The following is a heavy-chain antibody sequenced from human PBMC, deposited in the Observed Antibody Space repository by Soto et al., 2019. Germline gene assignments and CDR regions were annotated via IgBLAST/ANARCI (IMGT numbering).Heavy chain of an antibody. V-gene: IGHV1-18*01. CDR3: ARDFARRYDIXTGYQSGGWYYYYGMDV. CDR2: ISAYNGNT. D-gene: IGHD3-9*01. Sequence: ASVKVSCKASGYTVTSYGISWVRQAPGQGLEWMGWISAYNGNTNYAQKLQGRVTMTTDTSTSTAYMELRSLRSDDTAVYYCARDFARRYDIXTGYQSGGWYYYYGMDVWGQGTTVTVSS. CDR1: GYTVTSYG. J-gene: IGHJ6*02.